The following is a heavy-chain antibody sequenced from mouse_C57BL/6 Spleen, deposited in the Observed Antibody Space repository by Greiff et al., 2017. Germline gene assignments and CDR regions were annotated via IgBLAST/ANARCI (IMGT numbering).Heavy chain of an antibody. Sequence: DVQLQESGPGLVKPSQSLSLTCSVTGYSITSGYYWNWIRQFPGNKLEWMGYISYDGSNNYNPSLKNRISITRDTSKNQFFLKLNSVTTEDTATYYWARGIYYYGSFDYWGQGTTLTVSS. CDR2: ISYDGSN. D-gene: IGHD1-1*01. J-gene: IGHJ2*01. V-gene: IGHV3-6*01. CDR3: ARGIYYYGSFDY. CDR1: GYSITSGYY.